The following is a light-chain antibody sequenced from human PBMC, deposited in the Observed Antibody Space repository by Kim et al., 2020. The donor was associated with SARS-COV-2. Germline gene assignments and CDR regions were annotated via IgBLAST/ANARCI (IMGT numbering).Light chain of an antibody. V-gene: IGLV1-40*01. CDR3: QSYDSSLSVV. CDR2: GNS. Sequence: GQRVTITGTGSSSNIGAGYDVHWYQQLPGTAPKPRIYGNSNRPSGAPDRFSGSKSGTSASLAITGLQAEDEADYYCQSYDSSLSVVFGGGTQLTVL. CDR1: SSNIGAGYD. J-gene: IGLJ2*01.